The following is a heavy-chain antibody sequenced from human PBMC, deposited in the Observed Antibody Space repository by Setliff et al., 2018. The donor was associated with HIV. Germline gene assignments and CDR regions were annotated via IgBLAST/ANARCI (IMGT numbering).Heavy chain of an antibody. V-gene: IGHV4-34*01. CDR3: ARGSLGVGRRRPFDP. D-gene: IGHD1-26*01. J-gene: IGHJ5*02. CDR2: INHSGST. Sequence: SETLSLTCAVYGGSLSDYFWTWIRQPPGKGLEWIGEINHSGSTNYKESLKSRVTMSVDTSNNHFSLNLNSVTAADTAVYYCARGSLGVGRRRPFDPWGQGTLVTVSS. CDR1: GGSLSDYF.